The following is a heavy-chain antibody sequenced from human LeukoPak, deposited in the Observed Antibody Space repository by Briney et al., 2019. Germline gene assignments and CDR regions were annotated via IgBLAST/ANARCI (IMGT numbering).Heavy chain of an antibody. J-gene: IGHJ3*02. CDR3: ARDLGYYYDSSGYSHAFDI. Sequence: ASVKGSCKASGGTFSSYAISWVRQAPGQGLEWMGGIIPIFGTANYAQKIQGRVTITTDESTSTAYMELSSLRSEDTATYYCARDLGYYYDSSGYSHAFDIWGQGTMVTVSS. D-gene: IGHD3-22*01. CDR1: GGTFSSYA. CDR2: IIPIFGTA. V-gene: IGHV1-69*05.